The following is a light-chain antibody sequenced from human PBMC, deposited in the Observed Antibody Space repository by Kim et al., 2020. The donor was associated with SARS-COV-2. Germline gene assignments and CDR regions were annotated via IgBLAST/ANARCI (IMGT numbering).Light chain of an antibody. CDR3: QQYGSSPHT. CDR1: QSVSSSY. CDR2: GAS. V-gene: IGKV3-20*01. J-gene: IGKJ1*01. Sequence: EIVLTQSPGTLSLSPGERATLSCRASQSVSSSYLAWYQQKPGQAPRLLIYGASSRATGIPDRFSGSGSGTDFTLTISRLEPEDFAVYYCQQYGSSPHTFVQGTKVDIK.